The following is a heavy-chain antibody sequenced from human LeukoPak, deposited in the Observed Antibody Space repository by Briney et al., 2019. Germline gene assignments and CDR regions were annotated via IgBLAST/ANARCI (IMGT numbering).Heavy chain of an antibody. V-gene: IGHV1-2*02. CDR2: IDPNSGET. CDR3: AKDSGSYGL. Sequence: EWMGWIDPNSGETNYAQKFQGRVIMTRDTSISTAYMELTSLTSDDTAVFYCAKDSGSYGLWGQGTLVTVSS. D-gene: IGHD1-26*01. J-gene: IGHJ4*02.